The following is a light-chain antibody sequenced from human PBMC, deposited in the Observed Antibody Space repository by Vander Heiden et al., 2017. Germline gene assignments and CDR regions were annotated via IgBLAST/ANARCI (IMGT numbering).Light chain of an antibody. V-gene: IGKV3D-7*01. CDR3: QHDDNLPHNT. J-gene: IGKJ2*01. Sequence: PGERVTLSCRASQSVSSSYLTWYQQKTGQAPRLLISGASTRATSIPARFSGSGFGTDFTITISSRHQEDFAVYYCQHDDNLPHNTFGQGTKVEIK. CDR2: GAS. CDR1: QSVSSSY.